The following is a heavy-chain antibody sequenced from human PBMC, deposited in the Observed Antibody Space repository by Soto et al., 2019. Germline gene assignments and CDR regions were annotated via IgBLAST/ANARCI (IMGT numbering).Heavy chain of an antibody. CDR1: GGSISGSNNY. Sequence: QLQLQESGPGLVKPSETLSLTCSVSGGSISGSNNYWGWVRQPPGRGLEWIGSIYYCGSTCSNPALKRRVNLSVDTSKNQFSLRLNSVTAADTAVYYCARHIENQLPHYVHSWGQGTLVAVSS. J-gene: IGHJ4*02. CDR2: IYYCGST. V-gene: IGHV4-39*01. D-gene: IGHD2-21*01. CDR3: ARHIENQLPHYVHS.